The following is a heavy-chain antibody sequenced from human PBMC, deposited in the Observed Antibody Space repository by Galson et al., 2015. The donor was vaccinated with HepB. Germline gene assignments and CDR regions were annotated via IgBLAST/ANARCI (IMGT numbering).Heavy chain of an antibody. J-gene: IGHJ2*01. CDR2: IHESGST. D-gene: IGHD2-2*01. V-gene: IGHV4-59*02. Sequence: QVQLQESGPGLVKPSETLSLTCSVSGGSVSFYYWSWIRQPPGKGLEYIGYIHESGSTNYNPSLQSRVTTSLDMSKNQFSLNLRSVTAADTAVYYCARNPGYFDVWGRGILVTVSS. CDR3: ARNPGYFDV. CDR1: GGSVSFYY.